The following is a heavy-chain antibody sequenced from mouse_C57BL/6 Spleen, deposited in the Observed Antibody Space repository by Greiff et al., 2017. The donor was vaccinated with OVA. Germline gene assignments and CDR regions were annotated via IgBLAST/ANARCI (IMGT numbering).Heavy chain of an antibody. CDR3: ATYYGSSWFAY. CDR1: GYTFTDYN. V-gene: IGHV1-18*01. J-gene: IGHJ3*01. Sequence: VQLKESGPELVKPGASVKIPCKASGYTFTDYNMDWVKQSHGKSLEWIGDINPNNGGTIYNQKFKGKATLTVDKSSSTAYMELRSLTSEDTAVYYCATYYGSSWFAYWGQGTLVTVSA. D-gene: IGHD1-1*01. CDR2: INPNNGGT.